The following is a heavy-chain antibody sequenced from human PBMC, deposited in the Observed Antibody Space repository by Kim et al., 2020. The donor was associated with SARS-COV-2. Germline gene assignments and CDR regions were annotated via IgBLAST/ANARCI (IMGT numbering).Heavy chain of an antibody. J-gene: IGHJ4*02. D-gene: IGHD3-16*02. CDR3: VRATVITPRHFEL. Sequence: YVRPSLKRRVSISVDTSKNQFSLKVTSMTAADTAVYYCVRATVITPRHFELWGQGTLVTVSS. V-gene: IGHV4-31*02.